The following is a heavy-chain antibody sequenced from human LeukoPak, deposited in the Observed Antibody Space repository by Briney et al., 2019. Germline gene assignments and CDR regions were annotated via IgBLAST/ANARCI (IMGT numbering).Heavy chain of an antibody. CDR2: IYYSGTT. Sequence: SETLSLTCTVSGGSISSYYWSWIRQPPGKGLEWVGYIYYSGTTYYNPSLNSRVTISVDTSKNQFSLKLSFVTAADTAVYYCATPKRYSGSYYLSDWGQGTLVTVSS. CDR1: GGSISSYY. CDR3: ATPKRYSGSYYLSD. J-gene: IGHJ4*02. D-gene: IGHD1-26*01. V-gene: IGHV4-59*04.